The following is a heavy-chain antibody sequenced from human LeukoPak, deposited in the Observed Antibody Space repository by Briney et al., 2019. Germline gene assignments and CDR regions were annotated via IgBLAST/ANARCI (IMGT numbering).Heavy chain of an antibody. J-gene: IGHJ4*02. CDR2: INPKSGAA. D-gene: IGHD6-13*01. CDR1: GYIFSDYY. CDR3: ARGAEAETSPLDF. Sequence: ASVKVSCKASGYIFSDYYMHWVRQAPGQGLEWLGWINPKSGAADYAQQFRGRVTMTRDTSINTDYMEMKRVTSDDTAVYYCARGAEAETSPLDFWGQGTLVVVS. V-gene: IGHV1-2*02.